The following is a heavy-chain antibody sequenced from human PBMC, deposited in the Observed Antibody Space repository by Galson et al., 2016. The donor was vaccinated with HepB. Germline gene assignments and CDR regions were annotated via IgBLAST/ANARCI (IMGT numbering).Heavy chain of an antibody. Sequence: CAISGDSVSSNSAAWNWIRQSPSRGLEWLGRTYYRSKWYNDYAVSVKSRITINPDTSKNQFSLQLNSVTPEDTAVYYCARDRMIAFGGGAEFDYWGQGTLVTFSS. D-gene: IGHD3-16*01. V-gene: IGHV6-1*01. J-gene: IGHJ4*02. CDR1: GDSVSSNSAA. CDR2: TYYRSKWYN. CDR3: ARDRMIAFGGGAEFDY.